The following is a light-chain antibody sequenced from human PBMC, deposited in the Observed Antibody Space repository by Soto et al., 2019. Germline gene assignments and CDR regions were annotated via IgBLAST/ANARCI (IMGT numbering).Light chain of an antibody. CDR1: QSVSNSY. Sequence: ENVLTQSPGTLSLSPGERATLSCRASQSVSNSYLAWYQQKPGQAPRLLIYDASSRATGIPDRFSGSGSGTDFTLTISRLEPEDFAGYYCQQYCSSPRTFGQGTKVDIK. CDR2: DAS. J-gene: IGKJ1*01. V-gene: IGKV3-20*01. CDR3: QQYCSSPRT.